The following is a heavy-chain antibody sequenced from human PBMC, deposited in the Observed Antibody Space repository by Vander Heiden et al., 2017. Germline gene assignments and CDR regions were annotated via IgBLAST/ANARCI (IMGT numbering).Heavy chain of an antibody. Sequence: QVQLVESGGGVVQPGRSLRRPCGAAGFTLRNFVMHWVRQTPGRGLEWVAVIWYDGSNKYFADSVKGRFTISRDNPKNTLYLQMNSLRDEDTAVYYCARDETSGSSWYFDLWGRGTLVTVSS. CDR2: IWYDGSNK. CDR3: ARDETSGSSWYFDL. D-gene: IGHD3-10*01. CDR1: GFTLRNFV. V-gene: IGHV3-33*01. J-gene: IGHJ2*01.